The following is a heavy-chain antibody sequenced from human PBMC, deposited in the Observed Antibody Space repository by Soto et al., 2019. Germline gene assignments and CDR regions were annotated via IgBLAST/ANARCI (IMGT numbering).Heavy chain of an antibody. CDR2: ISAYNGNT. V-gene: IGHV1-18*04. CDR3: ASRIAAALGGGMDV. Sequence: QVQLVQSGAEVQKPGASVLVSCKASGYTFTSYGISWVRQAPGQGLAWMGWISAYNGNTNYAQKLQGSVTMTTDTSTSTAYIERRSLRADDTAVYYCASRIAAALGGGMDVWGQGTTVTVT. D-gene: IGHD6-13*01. J-gene: IGHJ6*02. CDR1: GYTFTSYG.